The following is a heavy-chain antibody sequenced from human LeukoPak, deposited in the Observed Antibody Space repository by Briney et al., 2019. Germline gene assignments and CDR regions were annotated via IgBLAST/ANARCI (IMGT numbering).Heavy chain of an antibody. J-gene: IGHJ5*02. D-gene: IGHD3-3*01. V-gene: IGHV1-18*01. Sequence: GASVTVSCKASGYTFTCYSINRVRQAPGQGVEWMGWITTYNGDTNYAGKLQGRVTMTTDTSTSTAYMELRSLGSDDTAVYYCARVQKPHDFIPADNWFDPWGQGTLVTVSS. CDR2: ITTYNGDT. CDR3: ARVQKPHDFIPADNWFDP. CDR1: GYTFTCYS.